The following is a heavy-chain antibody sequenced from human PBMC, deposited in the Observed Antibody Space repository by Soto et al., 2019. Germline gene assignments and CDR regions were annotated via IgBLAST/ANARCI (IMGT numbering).Heavy chain of an antibody. J-gene: IGHJ4*02. CDR2: IYYGGST. D-gene: IGHD2-21*02. Sequence: QVQLQESGPGLVKPSETLSLTCTVSGGSISSYYWSWIRQPPGKGLEWIGYIYYGGSTNYNPSLKIRVTISVDTSKNQFSLNLSSVTAADTAVYYCAREAPICGGDCRIFDYWGQGTLVTVSS. CDR1: GGSISSYY. CDR3: AREAPICGGDCRIFDY. V-gene: IGHV4-59*01.